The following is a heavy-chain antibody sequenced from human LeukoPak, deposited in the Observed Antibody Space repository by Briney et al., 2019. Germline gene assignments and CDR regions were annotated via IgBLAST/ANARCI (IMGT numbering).Heavy chain of an antibody. CDR2: ISAYNGNT. D-gene: IGHD3-22*01. J-gene: IGHJ3*02. Sequence: GASVKVSCKASGYTFTSYGISWVRQAPGQGLEWMGWISAYNGNTNYAQKLQGRVTMTTDTSTSTAYMELRSLTSDDTAVYYCARSRYYYDSSGYYYVRFEAFDIWGQGTMVTVSS. V-gene: IGHV1-18*01. CDR3: ARSRYYYDSSGYYYVRFEAFDI. CDR1: GYTFTSYG.